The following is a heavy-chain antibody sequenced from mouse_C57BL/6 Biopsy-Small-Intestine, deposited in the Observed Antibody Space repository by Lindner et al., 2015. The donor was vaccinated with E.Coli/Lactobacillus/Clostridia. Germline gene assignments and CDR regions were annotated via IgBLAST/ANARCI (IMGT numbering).Heavy chain of an antibody. CDR1: GYTFTGYS. Sequence: SVKVSCKASGYTFTGYSMHWVRQAPGQGLEWMGRINPNSGGTNYAQKVQGRVTMTTDTSTSTAYMELRSLRSDDTAVYYCARDSSSWYYYFYGMDVWGQGTTVTVSP. D-gene: IGHD1-1*01. J-gene: IGHJ1*01. CDR3: ARDSSSWYYYFYGMDV. CDR2: INPNSGGT. V-gene: IGHV1-72*04.